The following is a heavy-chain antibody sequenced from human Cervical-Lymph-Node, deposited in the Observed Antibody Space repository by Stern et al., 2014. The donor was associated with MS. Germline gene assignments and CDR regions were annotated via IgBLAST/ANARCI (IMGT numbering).Heavy chain of an antibody. V-gene: IGHV1-69*15. CDR2: IIPVFGTA. CDR1: GGTFSSYA. Sequence: QVQLVQSGAEVKKPGSSVKVSCKASGGTFSSYAISWVRQAPGQGLEWMGRIIPVFGTANDAQEVQGRVTITADESTSTAYMELSSLRSEDTAVYYCARESGISPGIDYWGQGTLVTVSS. CDR3: ARESGISPGIDY. J-gene: IGHJ4*02. D-gene: IGHD3-3*02.